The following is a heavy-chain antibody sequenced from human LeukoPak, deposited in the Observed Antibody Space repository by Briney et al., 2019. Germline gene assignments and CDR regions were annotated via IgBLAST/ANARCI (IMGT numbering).Heavy chain of an antibody. CDR2: INPSDGST. J-gene: IGHJ3*02. Sequence: ASVKVSCKASGYTFTSYYMHWVRQAPGQGLEWMGIINPSDGSTKFAQKCQGRVTMTRDMSTSSFYMELSSLRSEDTAVYYCARTYSGSYRRDDAFDICGQGTMVTVSS. V-gene: IGHV1-46*01. CDR1: GYTFTSYY. D-gene: IGHD1-26*01. CDR3: ARTYSGSYRRDDAFDI.